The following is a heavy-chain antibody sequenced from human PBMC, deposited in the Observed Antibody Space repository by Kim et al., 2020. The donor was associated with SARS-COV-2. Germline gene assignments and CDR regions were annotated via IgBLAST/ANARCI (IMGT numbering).Heavy chain of an antibody. J-gene: IGHJ5*02. CDR3: ARGCSGGSCNWFDP. D-gene: IGHD2-15*01. Sequence: NPSLKSRVTISVDTSKNQFSLKLSSVTAADTAVYYCARGCSGGSCNWFDPWGQGTLVTVSS. V-gene: IGHV4-31*02.